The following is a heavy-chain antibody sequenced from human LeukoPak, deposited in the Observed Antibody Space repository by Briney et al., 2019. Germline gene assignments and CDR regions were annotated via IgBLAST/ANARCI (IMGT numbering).Heavy chain of an antibody. CDR1: GGSISSSSYY. V-gene: IGHV4-39*07. D-gene: IGHD3-9*01. CDR3: ARVVGRNDILTGSPLYYYYYYMDV. Sequence: SETLSLTCTVSGGSISSSSYYWGWIRQPPGKGLEWIGSIYYSGSTYYNPSLKSRVTISVDTSKNQFSLKLSSVTAADTAVYYCARVVGRNDILTGSPLYYYYYYMDVWGKGTTVTVSS. J-gene: IGHJ6*03. CDR2: IYYSGST.